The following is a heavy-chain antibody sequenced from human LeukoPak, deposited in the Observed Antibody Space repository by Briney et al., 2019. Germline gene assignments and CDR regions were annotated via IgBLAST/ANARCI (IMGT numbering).Heavy chain of an antibody. Sequence: GRSLRLSCAASGFTFSSYAMHWVRQAPGKGLEWVAVISYDGSNKYYADSVKGRFTISRDNSKNTLYLQMNSLRAEDTAVYYCASPPGYMVRGANDAFDIWGQGTMVTVSS. CDR2: ISYDGSNK. J-gene: IGHJ3*02. D-gene: IGHD3-10*01. CDR1: GFTFSSYA. V-gene: IGHV3-30-3*01. CDR3: ASPPGYMVRGANDAFDI.